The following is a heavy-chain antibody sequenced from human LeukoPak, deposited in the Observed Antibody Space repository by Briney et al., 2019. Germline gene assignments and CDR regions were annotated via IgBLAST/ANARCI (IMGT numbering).Heavy chain of an antibody. CDR3: ARWIAAAGTSGVYYYYMDV. V-gene: IGHV1-2*02. CDR2: INLKSGGT. Sequence: GASVKVSCKASGYTFTGYYMHWVRQAPGQGLEWMGWINLKSGGTNYAGKFQGRVTMTRDTSISTAYMELSRLRSDDTAVYYCARWIAAAGTSGVYYYYMDVWGKGTTVTVSS. CDR1: GYTFTGYY. D-gene: IGHD6-13*01. J-gene: IGHJ6*03.